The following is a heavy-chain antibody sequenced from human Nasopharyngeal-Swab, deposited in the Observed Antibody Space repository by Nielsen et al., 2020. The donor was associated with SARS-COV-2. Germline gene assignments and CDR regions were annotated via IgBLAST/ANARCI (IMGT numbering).Heavy chain of an antibody. CDR1: GFTFSSYS. J-gene: IGHJ4*02. CDR2: ISSSSSYI. V-gene: IGHV3-21*01. D-gene: IGHD3-16*01. CDR3: ARVRGYDYVWGSPPAY. Sequence: GGSLRLSCAASGFTFSSYSMNWVRQAPGKGLEWVSSISSSSSYIYYADSVKGRFTISRDNAKNSLYLQMNSLRAEDTAVYYCARVRGYDYVWGSPPAYWGQGTLVTVSS.